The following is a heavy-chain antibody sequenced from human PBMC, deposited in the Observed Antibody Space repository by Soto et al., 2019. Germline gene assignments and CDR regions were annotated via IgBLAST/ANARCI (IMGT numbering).Heavy chain of an antibody. CDR2: IWYDGSNK. D-gene: IGHD6-13*01. CDR3: ARDGGIAAAGTVFNAFDI. J-gene: IGHJ3*02. Sequence: GGFLRLSCAASGFTFSSYGMHWVRQAPGKGLEWVAVIWYDGSNKYYADSVKGRFTISRDNSKNTLYLQMNSLRAEDTAVYYCARDGGIAAAGTVFNAFDIWGQGTMVTVSS. V-gene: IGHV3-33*01. CDR1: GFTFSSYG.